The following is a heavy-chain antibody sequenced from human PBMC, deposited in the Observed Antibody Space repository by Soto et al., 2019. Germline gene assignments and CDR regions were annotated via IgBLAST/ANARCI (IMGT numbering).Heavy chain of an antibody. D-gene: IGHD5-12*01. CDR2: IYYTGTS. V-gene: IGHV4-39*01. J-gene: IGHJ4*02. Sequence: QLQLQESGPGLVKPSETLSLTCTVSGGSISNSSYYWGWIHQPPGKGLEWIGHIYYTGTSYSNLSFKGRVTLSVDTSKNQFSLKLKSMTAADTAVFYCTRLQRRWLSSDSWGQGTLVTVSS. CDR3: TRLQRRWLSSDS. CDR1: GGSISNSSYY.